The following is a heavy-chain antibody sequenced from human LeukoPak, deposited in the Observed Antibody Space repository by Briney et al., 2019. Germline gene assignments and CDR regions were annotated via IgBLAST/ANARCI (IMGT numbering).Heavy chain of an antibody. J-gene: IGHJ2*01. CDR2: IIPIFGTA. D-gene: IGHD3/OR15-3a*01. V-gene: IGHV1-69*05. Sequence: GSSVKVPCKASGGTFSSYAISWVRQAPGQGLEWMGGIIPIFGTANYAQKFQGRVTITTDESTSTAYVELSSLRSEDTAVYYCARGGLDPKGWYFDLWGRGTLVTVSS. CDR1: GGTFSSYA. CDR3: ARGGLDPKGWYFDL.